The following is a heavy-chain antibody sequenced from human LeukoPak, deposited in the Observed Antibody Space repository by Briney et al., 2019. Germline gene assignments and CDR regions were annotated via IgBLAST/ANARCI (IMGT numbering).Heavy chain of an antibody. V-gene: IGHV3-48*01. CDR1: GFTFSSYS. J-gene: IGHJ4*02. Sequence: GGSLRLSCAASGFTFSSYSMNWVRHAPGKGLEWVSYISSSSTIYYADSLKGRFTISRDNAKNSLYLQMNILRAEDTAVYYCARVVVVPAATFSDYWGQGTLVTVSS. CDR3: ARVVVVPAATFSDY. D-gene: IGHD2-2*01. CDR2: ISSSSTI.